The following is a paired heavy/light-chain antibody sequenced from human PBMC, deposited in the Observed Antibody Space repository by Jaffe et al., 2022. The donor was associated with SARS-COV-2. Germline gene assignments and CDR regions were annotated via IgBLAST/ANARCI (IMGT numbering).Light chain of an antibody. V-gene: IGKV1-39*01. CDR2: AAS. Sequence: DIQMTQSPSSLSASVGDRITITCRASQSINNYLSWYQQKPGKAPKLLIYAASSLQSGVPSRVSGSGSGTDFTLTISSLQPEDFATYYCQQNHNTPYTFGQGTKLAIK. CDR1: QSINNY. CDR3: QQNHNTPYT. J-gene: IGKJ2*01.
Heavy chain of an antibody. CDR3: ARGWEVVGFDY. J-gene: IGHJ4*02. V-gene: IGHV4-4*02. Sequence: QVQLQESGPGLVKPSGTLTLTCAVSGGSTSSLNWWNWVRQSPGKGLEWIGEIFHGGGTTNYNPSLKSRVTISVDKSKNQFSLKMTSVTAADTAVYYCARGWEVVGFDYWGQGILVTVSS. CDR1: GGSTSSLNW. CDR2: IFHGGGTT. D-gene: IGHD1-26*01.